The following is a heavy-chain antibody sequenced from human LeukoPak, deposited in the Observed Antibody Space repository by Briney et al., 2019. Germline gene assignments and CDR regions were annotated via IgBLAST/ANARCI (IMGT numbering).Heavy chain of an antibody. J-gene: IGHJ5*02. D-gene: IGHD6-25*01. CDR1: GYTFTGYY. CDR2: INPNSGGT. V-gene: IGHV1-2*02. Sequence: ASVKVSCKASGYTFTGYYMHWVRQAPGQGLEWMGWINPNSGGTNYAQKFQGRDTMTRDTSISTAYMELSRLRSDDTAVYYCARVVRQQRLAGRWFDPWGQGTLVTVSS. CDR3: ARVVRQQRLAGRWFDP.